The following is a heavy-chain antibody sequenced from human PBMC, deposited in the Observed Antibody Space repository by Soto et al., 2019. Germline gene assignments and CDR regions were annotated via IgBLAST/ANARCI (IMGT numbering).Heavy chain of an antibody. Sequence: PGESLKISCKSSGYNFTNYWVAWVRQMPGKGLEWMGIIYPGDSDTKYSPSFRGQVTISADKSISTAYLQWNSLKASDTAIYYCARRYEDDILTGYFEYYFDYWGQGTQVTVS. CDR3: ARRYEDDILTGYFEYYFDY. CDR2: IYPGDSDT. D-gene: IGHD3-9*01. CDR1: GYNFTNYW. J-gene: IGHJ4*02. V-gene: IGHV5-51*01.